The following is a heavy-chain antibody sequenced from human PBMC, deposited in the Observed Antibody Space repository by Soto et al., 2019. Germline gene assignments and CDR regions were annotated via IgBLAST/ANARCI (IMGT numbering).Heavy chain of an antibody. V-gene: IGHV3-33*01. CDR3: ARFYCSSTSCLTYYYYGMDV. CDR2: IWYDGSNK. CDR1: GFTFSSYG. D-gene: IGHD2-2*01. Sequence: XGSLRLSCAAAGFTFSSYGLHWVRQAPGKGLEWVAVIWYDGSNKYYADSVKGRFTISRDNSKNTLYLQMNSLRAEDTAVYYCARFYCSSTSCLTYYYYGMDVWGQGSTVTVSS. J-gene: IGHJ6*02.